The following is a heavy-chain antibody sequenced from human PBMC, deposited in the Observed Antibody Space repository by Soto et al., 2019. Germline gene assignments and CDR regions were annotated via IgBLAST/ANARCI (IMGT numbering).Heavy chain of an antibody. V-gene: IGHV4-39*02. D-gene: IGHD2-15*01. CDR2: IFYSGST. Sequence: QLQLQESGPGLVKPSETLSLTCTVSGGTISSSSYYWGWIRQPLGKGLEWIGSIFYSGSTYSTPSLKRRVTISVDTPKNHFSLYLSTVTAADTAVYYCARPVPAYCSGGSCYSDAFDIWGQGTMVTVSS. CDR1: GGTISSSSYY. CDR3: ARPVPAYCSGGSCYSDAFDI. J-gene: IGHJ3*02.